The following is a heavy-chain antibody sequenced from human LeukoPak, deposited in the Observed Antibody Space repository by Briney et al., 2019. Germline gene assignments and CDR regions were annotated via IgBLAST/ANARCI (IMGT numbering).Heavy chain of an antibody. CDR2: ISSSSSYI. Sequence: GGSLRLSCAASGFTFSSYSMNWVRQAPGKGLEWVSSISSSSSYIYYADSVKGRFTISRDNAKNSLYLQMNSLRAEDTAVYYCARSNGGYYYYGMDVWGQGTTVTVSS. V-gene: IGHV3-21*01. CDR3: ARSNGGYYYYGMDV. J-gene: IGHJ6*02. CDR1: GFTFSSYS. D-gene: IGHD2-15*01.